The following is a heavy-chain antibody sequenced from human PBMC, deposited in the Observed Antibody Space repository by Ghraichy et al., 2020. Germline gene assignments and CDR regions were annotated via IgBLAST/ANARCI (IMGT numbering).Heavy chain of an antibody. Sequence: GGSLRLSCVASGFTFSTYAMSWVRQAPGKGLEWVAAMSGSGGSTYYADSVQGRFTISRDNSKNTVYLQMNSLRADDTAVYYCAKDGDGRRGDGDQFDYWGQGPLGTVSS. CDR1: GFTFSTYA. D-gene: IGHD4-17*01. CDR2: MSGSGGST. V-gene: IGHV3-23*01. J-gene: IGHJ4*02. CDR3: AKDGDGRRGDGDQFDY.